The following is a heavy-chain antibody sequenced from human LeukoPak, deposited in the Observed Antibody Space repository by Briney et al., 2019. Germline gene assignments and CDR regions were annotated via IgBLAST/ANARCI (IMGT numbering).Heavy chain of an antibody. Sequence: GGSLRLSCAASGFTFNSYEMNWVRQAPGKGLEWVAFISSRGSSMYYADSVKGRFIISRDNAKNSVDLQMHSLRAEDTAVYYCARGDTISSGWYSAFDQWGQGTLVTVSS. J-gene: IGHJ4*02. CDR1: GFTFNSYE. CDR3: ARGDTISSGWYSAFDQ. D-gene: IGHD6-19*01. V-gene: IGHV3-48*03. CDR2: ISSRGSSM.